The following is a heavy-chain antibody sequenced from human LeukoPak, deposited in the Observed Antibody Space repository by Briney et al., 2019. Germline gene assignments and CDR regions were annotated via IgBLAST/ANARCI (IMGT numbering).Heavy chain of an antibody. J-gene: IGHJ4*02. CDR1: GGSISSYY. V-gene: IGHV4-59*01. Sequence: PSETLSLTCSVSGGSISSYYWSWIRQPPGKGLEWIGYFYYSGSTYYNPSLKSRVTISVDTSKNQFSLKLSSVTAADTAVYYCARDGGRESRYSSSWYGLDYWGQGTLVTVSS. D-gene: IGHD6-13*01. CDR2: FYYSGST. CDR3: ARDGGRESRYSSSWYGLDY.